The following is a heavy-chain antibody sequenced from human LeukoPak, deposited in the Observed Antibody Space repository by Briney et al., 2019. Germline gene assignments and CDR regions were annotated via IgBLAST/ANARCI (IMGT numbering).Heavy chain of an antibody. CDR3: SLFLIKMHDYGVCP. V-gene: IGHV1-69*04. CDR2: IIPILGIA. J-gene: IGHJ5*02. D-gene: IGHD4-17*01. Sequence: SVKVSCKASGGTFSSYAISWVRQAPGQGLEWMGRIIPILGIANYAQKFQGRVTITADKSTSTDYMELSSLRSEDTAVYYCSLFLIKMHDYGVCPWGQGTLVTVSS. CDR1: GGTFSSYA.